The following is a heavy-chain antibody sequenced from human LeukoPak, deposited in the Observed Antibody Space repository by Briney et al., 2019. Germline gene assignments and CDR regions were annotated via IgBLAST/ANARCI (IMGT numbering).Heavy chain of an antibody. CDR3: AREKGGNSFLDY. CDR2: IYYSGST. Sequence: SETLSLTCTVSGGSISSYYWSWLRQPPGKGLEWIGYIYYSGSTNYNPSLKSRVTISVDTSKNQFSLKMSSVTAADTAVYYCAREKGGNSFLDYWGQGTLVTVSS. CDR1: GGSISSYY. V-gene: IGHV4-59*01. J-gene: IGHJ4*02. D-gene: IGHD4-23*01.